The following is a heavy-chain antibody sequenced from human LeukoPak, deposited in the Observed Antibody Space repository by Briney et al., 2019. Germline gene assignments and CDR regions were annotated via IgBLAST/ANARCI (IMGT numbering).Heavy chain of an antibody. CDR2: INPNSGGT. CDR3: ARDGAYGSGSYFDY. D-gene: IGHD3-10*01. CDR1: GYTFTGYY. Sequence: GASVKVSCKASGYTFTGYYMHWVRQAPGQGLEWMGWINPNSGGTNYAQKFQGRVTMTRDTSISTVYMELSSLRSEDTAVYYCARDGAYGSGSYFDYWGQGTLVTVSS. V-gene: IGHV1-2*02. J-gene: IGHJ4*02.